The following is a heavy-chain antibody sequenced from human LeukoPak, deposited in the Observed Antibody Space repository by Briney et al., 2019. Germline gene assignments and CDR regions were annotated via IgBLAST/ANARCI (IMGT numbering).Heavy chain of an antibody. CDR2: IYYSGST. J-gene: IGHJ6*02. CDR1: GGSISSGGYS. V-gene: IGHV4-31*03. Sequence: SQTLSLTCTVSGGSISSGGYSWTWIRQHLGKGLEWIGYIYYSGSTYYNPSLKSRVTISVDTSKNQFSLKLSSVTAADTAVYYCAREHPNYYYYGMDVWGQGTTVTVSS. CDR3: AREHPNYYYYGMDV.